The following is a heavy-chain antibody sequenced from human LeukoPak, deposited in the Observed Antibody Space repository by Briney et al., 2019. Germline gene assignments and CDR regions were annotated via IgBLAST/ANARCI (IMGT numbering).Heavy chain of an antibody. D-gene: IGHD2-15*01. V-gene: IGHV1-2*02. Sequence: ASVKVSCKASGYTFTAYYMHWVRQAPGQGLEWMGWINPNSGGTNYAQKFQGRVTMTRDTSISTAYMELSRLRSDDTAVYYCARSVAVVAATPVGYWGQGTLVTVSS. CDR3: ARSVAVVAATPVGY. J-gene: IGHJ4*02. CDR1: GYTFTAYY. CDR2: INPNSGGT.